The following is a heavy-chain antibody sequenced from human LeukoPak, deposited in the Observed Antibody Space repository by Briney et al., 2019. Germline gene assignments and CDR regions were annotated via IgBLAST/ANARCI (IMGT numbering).Heavy chain of an antibody. CDR1: GDSISSGGYS. CDR3: ARYFSGGQFKWFDR. J-gene: IGHJ5*02. D-gene: IGHD1-26*01. CDR2: IYHGGSA. V-gene: IGHV4-30-2*01. Sequence: PSQTLSLTCAVSGDSISSGGYSWSRIRQPPGKGLEWIGYIYHGGSAYYSPSLKSRANISVDKSKNQFSLKLSSVTAADTAVYYCARYFSGGQFKWFDRWGQGTLVTVSS.